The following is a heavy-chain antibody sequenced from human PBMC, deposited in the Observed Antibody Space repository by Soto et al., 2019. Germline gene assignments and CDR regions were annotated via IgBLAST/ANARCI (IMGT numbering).Heavy chain of an antibody. CDR2: IYWDDAK. Sequence: SGPTLVNPTQTLTLTCTFSGFSLSTSGVGVGWIRQPPGKALEWLAVIYWDDAKEYSPSLKHRLTISKDSSKNQVVITMTNIDPVDTATYYCAHSLIPNWGSRGAFDYWGQGTLVTVSS. J-gene: IGHJ4*02. CDR3: AHSLIPNWGSRGAFDY. D-gene: IGHD7-27*01. CDR1: GFSLSTSGVG. V-gene: IGHV2-5*02.